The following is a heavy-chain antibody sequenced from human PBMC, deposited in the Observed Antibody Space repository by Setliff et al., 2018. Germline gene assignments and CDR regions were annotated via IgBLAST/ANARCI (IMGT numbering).Heavy chain of an antibody. CDR3: ARKGISALSGAFDM. J-gene: IGHJ3*02. D-gene: IGHD1-26*01. CDR2: IYTSEST. Sequence: LSLTCTVSGGSICNYYWSWIRQPAGKGLEWIGRIYTSESTNYNPSLKSRVTMSVDTSKNQFSLKLSSVTAADTAVYSCARKGISALSGAFDMWGQGTMVTVSS. CDR1: GGSICNYY. V-gene: IGHV4-4*07.